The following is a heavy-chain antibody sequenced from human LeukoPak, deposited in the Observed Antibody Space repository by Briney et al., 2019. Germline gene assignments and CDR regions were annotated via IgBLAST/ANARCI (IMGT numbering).Heavy chain of an antibody. V-gene: IGHV3-21*01. Sequence: PGGSLRLSCAASGFTFSSYSMNWVRQAPGKGLEWVSSISSSSSYIYYADSVKGRFTISRDNAKNSLYLQMNSLRAEDTAVYYCARGWSSSGGHFDYWGQGTLVTVSS. J-gene: IGHJ4*02. CDR2: ISSSSSYI. D-gene: IGHD3-10*01. CDR3: ARGWSSSGGHFDY. CDR1: GFTFSSYS.